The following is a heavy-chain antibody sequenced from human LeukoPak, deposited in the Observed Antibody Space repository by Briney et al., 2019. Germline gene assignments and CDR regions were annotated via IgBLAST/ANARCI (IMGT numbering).Heavy chain of an antibody. J-gene: IGHJ4*02. CDR1: GGSISSGTYY. Sequence: SDTLSLACTVSGGSISSGTYYGGWIRQPPGKGLEWIGSISYSGSTYYNPSLKSRVTISVDMSKNQFSLKLSSVTAADTAVYYCARVEIAARFIIDYWGQGTLVTVSS. CDR3: ARVEIAARFIIDY. D-gene: IGHD6-6*01. CDR2: ISYSGST. V-gene: IGHV4-39*01.